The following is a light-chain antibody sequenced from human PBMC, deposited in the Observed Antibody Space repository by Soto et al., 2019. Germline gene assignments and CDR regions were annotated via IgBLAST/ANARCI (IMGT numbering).Light chain of an antibody. CDR1: QSVLYSSNNKNY. CDR3: QKYYSPPTT. Sequence: DIVMTQSPDSLAVYLGERATINCKSSQSVLYSSNNKNYLAWYQQKQGQPPKLLIYWASTRESGVPDRFSGIGSVTHFLLTINSLHAEDVAVYSFQKYYSPPTTFGQGTKGEIK. J-gene: IGKJ1*01. CDR2: WAS. V-gene: IGKV4-1*01.